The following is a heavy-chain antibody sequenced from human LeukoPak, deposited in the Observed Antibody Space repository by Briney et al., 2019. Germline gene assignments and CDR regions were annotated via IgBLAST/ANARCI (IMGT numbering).Heavy chain of an antibody. CDR3: AKVPPYYYGSGYEYYFDY. CDR2: ISGSGGSS. J-gene: IGHJ4*02. Sequence: GGSLRLSCAASGFTFSSYAMSWVRQAPGRGLEWVSGISGSGGSSYYADSVKGRFIISRDNSKKTLYLQMNSLRAEDTAVYYCAKVPPYYYGSGYEYYFDYWGQGTLVTVSS. CDR1: GFTFSSYA. V-gene: IGHV3-23*01. D-gene: IGHD3-10*01.